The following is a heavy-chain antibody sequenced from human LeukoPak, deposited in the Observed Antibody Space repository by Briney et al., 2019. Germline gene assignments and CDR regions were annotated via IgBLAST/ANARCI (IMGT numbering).Heavy chain of an antibody. J-gene: IGHJ3*02. CDR3: ARVYRGPSPLTIFGVVTNIGSAFDI. CDR2: INHSGST. Sequence: PSETLSLTCAVYGGSFSGYYWSWIRQPPGKGLEWIGEINHSGSTNYNPSLKSRVTISVDTSKNQFSLKLSSVTAADTAVYYCARVYRGPSPLTIFGVVTNIGSAFDIWGQETMVTVSS. V-gene: IGHV4-34*01. D-gene: IGHD3-3*01. CDR1: GGSFSGYY.